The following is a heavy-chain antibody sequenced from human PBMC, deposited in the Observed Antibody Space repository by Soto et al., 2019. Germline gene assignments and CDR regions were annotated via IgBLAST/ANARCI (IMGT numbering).Heavy chain of an antibody. CDR1: GGTFSSYA. Sequence: QVQLVQSGAEVKKPGSSVKVSCKASGGTFSSYAISWVRQAPGQGLEWMGGIIPIFGTANYAQKFQGRVTITADEPTSTAYMELSSLRSEDKAVYCCARGWGSGYLEGGQGYWGQGTLVTVSS. V-gene: IGHV1-69*12. CDR3: ARGWGSGYLEGGQGY. CDR2: IIPIFGTA. D-gene: IGHD3-16*01. J-gene: IGHJ4*02.